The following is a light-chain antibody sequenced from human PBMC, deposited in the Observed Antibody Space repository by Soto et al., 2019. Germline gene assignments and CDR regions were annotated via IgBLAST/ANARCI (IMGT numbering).Light chain of an antibody. V-gene: IGKV1-5*01. Sequence: DSQLTQSPSTLSASVGDRVTITCRASQSISSWLAWYQQKPGKAPKLLIYDASSLESGVPSRFSGSGSGTEFTLTISSLQPDDFATYYCQQYNSYETFGQGTKVDIK. CDR3: QQYNSYET. CDR1: QSISSW. CDR2: DAS. J-gene: IGKJ1*01.